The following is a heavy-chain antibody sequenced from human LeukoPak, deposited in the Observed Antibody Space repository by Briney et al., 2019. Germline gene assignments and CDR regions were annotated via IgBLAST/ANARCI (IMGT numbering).Heavy chain of an antibody. CDR3: ARRDCSSTSCPFDY. CDR1: GGSISSSSYY. CDR2: IHYSGST. J-gene: IGHJ4*02. D-gene: IGHD2-2*01. Sequence: PSETLSLTCTVSGGSISSSSYYWGWIRQPPGKGLEWIGSIHYSGSTYYNPSLKSRVTISVDTSKNQFSLKMSSVTAADTAVYYCARRDCSSTSCPFDYWGQGTLVTVSS. V-gene: IGHV4-39*01.